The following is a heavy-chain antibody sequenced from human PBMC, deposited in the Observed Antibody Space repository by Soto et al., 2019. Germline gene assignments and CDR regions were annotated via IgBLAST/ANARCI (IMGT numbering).Heavy chain of an antibody. CDR1: GYTLTSYG. V-gene: IGHV1-18*01. D-gene: IGHD5-18*01. CDR2: INAYNGNT. CDR3: ARDVGYGLIDY. J-gene: IGHJ4*02. Sequence: ASVKVSCKASGYTLTSYGISWVRQAPGQGLEWMGWINAYNGNTNYAQKLQVRVTMTTDTSTSTAYMELRSLRSDDTAVYYCARDVGYGLIDYWGQGTLVTVSS.